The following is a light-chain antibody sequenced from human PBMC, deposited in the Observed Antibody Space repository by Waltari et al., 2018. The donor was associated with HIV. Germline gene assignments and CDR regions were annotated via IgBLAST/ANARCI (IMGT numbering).Light chain of an antibody. J-gene: IGLJ3*02. CDR3: GTWDHRLSAGV. V-gene: IGLV1-51*01. CDR2: DNN. Sequence: QSVLTQPPSVSAAPGQKVTISCSGSSSNIGNDYVSWYQHVPGVAPKLLIYDNNKRPSGIPDRFSGSKSGTSATLGITGLQTGDEADYYCGTWDHRLSAGVFGGGTKLTVL. CDR1: SSNIGNDY.